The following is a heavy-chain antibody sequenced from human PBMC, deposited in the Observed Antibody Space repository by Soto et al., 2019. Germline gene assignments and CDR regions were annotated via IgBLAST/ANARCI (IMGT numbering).Heavy chain of an antibody. J-gene: IGHJ4*02. D-gene: IGHD3-22*01. CDR1: GFTVSSYY. Sequence: EVQLVETGGGLIQPGGSLRVSCAASGFTVSSYYMSWVRQAPGKGLEWVSVIYSGGSTYYADSVKGRFTVSRDNSKNMLSLQMYSLRAEDTAVYYCARGRYYYDSSGYHSPFDYWGQGTLVTVSS. V-gene: IGHV3-53*02. CDR2: IYSGGST. CDR3: ARGRYYYDSSGYHSPFDY.